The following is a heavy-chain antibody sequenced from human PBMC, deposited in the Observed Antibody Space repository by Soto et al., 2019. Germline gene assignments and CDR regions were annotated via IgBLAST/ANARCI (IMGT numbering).Heavy chain of an antibody. J-gene: IGHJ4*02. D-gene: IGHD6-19*01. CDR3: ARAVAVPADFDY. CDR2: INAGNGNT. V-gene: IGHV1-3*01. Sequence: ASVKVSCKASGYTFTGYAMHWVRQAPGQRLEWMGWINAGNGNTKYSQKFQGRVTITRDTSASTAYMELSSLRSEDTAVYFCARAVAVPADFDYWGQGTLVTVSS. CDR1: GYTFTGYA.